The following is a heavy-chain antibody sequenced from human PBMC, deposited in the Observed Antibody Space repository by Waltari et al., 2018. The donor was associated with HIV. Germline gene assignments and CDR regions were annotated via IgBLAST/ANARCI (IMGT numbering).Heavy chain of an antibody. CDR3: TRSIYCSGTYYIGTPFND. Sequence: QLQLQESGPGLVKPSETLSLTCTVSGDSIRTSSSYWRWLRQPPGTGVEWIGIIFYSGITYNSPALKSGVTMSVDTTVNQFSLKLSSVTAAGTVVYYYTRSIYCSGTYYIGTPFNDWGQGTLVTVSS. CDR2: IFYSGIT. D-gene: IGHD3-10*01. V-gene: IGHV4-39*01. J-gene: IGHJ4*02. CDR1: GDSIRTSSSY.